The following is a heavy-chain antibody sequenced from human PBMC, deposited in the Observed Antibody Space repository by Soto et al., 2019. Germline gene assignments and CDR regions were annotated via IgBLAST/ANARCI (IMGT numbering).Heavy chain of an antibody. D-gene: IGHD2-21*02. J-gene: IGHJ4*02. Sequence: SVKVSCKASGYTFTGYGVQWVRQARGQRLEWIGWITVGTGNTNYAQKFQDRVTMTRDMSTSTAYMELSSLRSEDTAVYYCAAGNGSDCFGVWGQGTQVTVSS. CDR3: AAGNGSDCFGV. CDR1: GYTFTGYG. V-gene: IGHV1-58*01. CDR2: ITVGTGNT.